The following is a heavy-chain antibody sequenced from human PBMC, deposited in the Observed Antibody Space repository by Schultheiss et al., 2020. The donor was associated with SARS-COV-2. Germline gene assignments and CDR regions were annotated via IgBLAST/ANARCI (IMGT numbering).Heavy chain of an antibody. V-gene: IGHV4-59*01. CDR3: ARVGRSDAFDI. CDR1: GGSISSYY. CDR2: IYYSGST. D-gene: IGHD3-16*01. J-gene: IGHJ3*02. Sequence: SETLSLTCTVSGGSISSYYWSWIRQPPGKGLEWIGYIYYSGSTYYNPSLKSLVTISVDTSKNQFSLKLSSVTAADTAVYYCARVGRSDAFDIWGQGTMVTVSS.